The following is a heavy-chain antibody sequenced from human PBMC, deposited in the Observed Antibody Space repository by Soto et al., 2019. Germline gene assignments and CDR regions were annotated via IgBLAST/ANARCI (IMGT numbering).Heavy chain of an antibody. Sequence: SETLSLTCTVSGGSISSSSYYWGWIRQPPGKGLEWIGSIYYSGSTYYNPSLKSRVTISVDTSKNHFSLKLSSVTAADTAVYYCARHPGGYSGRWYGGYYFDYWGQGTLVTVSS. J-gene: IGHJ4*02. CDR3: ARHPGGYSGRWYGGYYFDY. CDR1: GGSISSSSYY. CDR2: IYYSGST. V-gene: IGHV4-39*01. D-gene: IGHD6-13*01.